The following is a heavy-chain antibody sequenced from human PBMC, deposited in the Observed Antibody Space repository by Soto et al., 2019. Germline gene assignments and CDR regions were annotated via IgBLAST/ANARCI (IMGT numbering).Heavy chain of an antibody. V-gene: IGHV3-33*01. CDR2: IWYDGSNK. CDR1: GFTFSSYG. Sequence: QVQLVESGGGVVQPGRSLRLSCAASGFTFSSYGMHWVRQAPGNGLEWVAVIWYDGSNKYYADSVKGRFTISRDNSKNTLYLQMNSLRAEDTAVYYCALQLSSAWYFDYWGQGTLVTVSS. D-gene: IGHD6-19*01. CDR3: ALQLSSAWYFDY. J-gene: IGHJ4*02.